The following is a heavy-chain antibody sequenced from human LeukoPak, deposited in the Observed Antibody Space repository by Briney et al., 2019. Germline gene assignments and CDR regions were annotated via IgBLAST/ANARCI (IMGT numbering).Heavy chain of an antibody. V-gene: IGHV4-34*01. CDR2: ISHSGST. D-gene: IGHD4-11*01. CDR3: ARIDYSDYENDAFDI. J-gene: IGHJ3*02. CDR1: GGSFSGYY. Sequence: SETLSLTCAVYGGSFSGYYWSWIRQPPGKGLEWIGEISHSGSTDYNPSFKSRVTISADKSKNQFSLKLSSVTAADTAVYYCARIDYSDYENDAFDIWGQGTMVTVSS.